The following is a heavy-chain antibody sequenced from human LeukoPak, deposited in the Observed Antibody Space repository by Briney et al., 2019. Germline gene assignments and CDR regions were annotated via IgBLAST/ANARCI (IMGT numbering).Heavy chain of an antibody. Sequence: QTLSLTCAISGDSASRISAAWKWLRQSPSRGLEWLGRTYYGSNWYNDYAVSVSSRITVNPDTSKNQFSLQLNSVAPEDTAVYYSSRGTHWFDSWGQGTLVTVSA. CDR1: GDSASRISAA. CDR2: TYYGSNWYN. D-gene: IGHD1-7*01. V-gene: IGHV6-1*01. J-gene: IGHJ5*01. CDR3: SRGTHWFDS.